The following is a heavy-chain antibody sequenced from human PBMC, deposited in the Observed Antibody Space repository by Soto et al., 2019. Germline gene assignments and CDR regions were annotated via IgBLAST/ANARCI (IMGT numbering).Heavy chain of an antibody. Sequence: SETLSLTCTVSGGSLSSGAYYWSWIRQHPGKGLEWIGYIYYSGSTYYNPSLESRVTLSVDTSRKQFSLKVSSVTAADTAMYYCARPHYFESSGPFNHWGPGTLVPVSS. CDR1: GGSLSSGAYY. J-gene: IGHJ1*01. V-gene: IGHV4-31*03. D-gene: IGHD3-22*01. CDR2: IYYSGST. CDR3: ARPHYFESSGPFNH.